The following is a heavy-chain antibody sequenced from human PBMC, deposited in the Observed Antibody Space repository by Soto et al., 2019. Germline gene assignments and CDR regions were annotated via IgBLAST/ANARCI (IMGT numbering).Heavy chain of an antibody. CDR3: ARDSGYSYAFDI. Sequence: EVQLVESGGGLVQPGGSLRLSCAASGFTFSSYWMHWVRQAPGKGLVWVSRINSDGSSPSYADSVKGRFTISRDNAKNTLYLQMNSMRAEDTAVYYYARDSGYSYAFDIWGQGTMVTVSS. V-gene: IGHV3-74*01. CDR1: GFTFSSYW. J-gene: IGHJ3*02. CDR2: INSDGSSP. D-gene: IGHD5-18*01.